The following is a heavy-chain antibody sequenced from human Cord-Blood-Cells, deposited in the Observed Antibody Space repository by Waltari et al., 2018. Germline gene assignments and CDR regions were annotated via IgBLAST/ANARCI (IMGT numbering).Heavy chain of an antibody. V-gene: IGHV4-38-2*01. CDR3: ARGQYYGSGSNWFDP. D-gene: IGHD3-10*01. CDR2: IYHSGST. Sequence: QLQLQESAPGLVKPSETLSLTCAVSGYPISSGSYWGWTRQPPGKGLEWIGSIYHSGSTYYNPSLKSRVTISVDTSKNQFSLKLSSVTAADTAVYYCARGQYYGSGSNWFDPWGQGTLVTVSS. CDR1: GYPISSGSY. J-gene: IGHJ5*02.